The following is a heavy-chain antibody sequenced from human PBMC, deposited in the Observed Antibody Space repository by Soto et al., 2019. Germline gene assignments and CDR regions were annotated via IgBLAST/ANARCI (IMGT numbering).Heavy chain of an antibody. CDR3: ERDIYYHYVLDV. Sequence: PSRTLSLTCGISGDSVSSNSAAWNAIRQSPSRGLEWLGRTYYRSKWYNDYAVSVKSRITINPDTSKNQFSLQLNSVTPEDTAVYYCERDIYYHYVLDVWGQGTTVPVS. CDR2: TYYRSKWYN. CDR1: GDSVSSNSAA. V-gene: IGHV6-1*01. J-gene: IGHJ6*02.